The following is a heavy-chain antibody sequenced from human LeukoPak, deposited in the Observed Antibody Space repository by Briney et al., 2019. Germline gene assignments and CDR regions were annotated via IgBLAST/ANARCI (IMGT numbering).Heavy chain of an antibody. CDR2: IYPGDSDT. D-gene: IGHD3-22*01. V-gene: IGHV5-51*01. CDR3: ARLTDYYDSSGYYRNYNWFDP. J-gene: IGHJ5*02. Sequence: GESLKISCKGSGYSFINYWIAWVRQMPGKGLEWVGIIYPGDSDTKYSPSFQGQVTMSADKSINTAYLQWSSLTASDTAIYYCARLTDYYDSSGYYRNYNWFDPWGQGTLVTVSS. CDR1: GYSFINYW.